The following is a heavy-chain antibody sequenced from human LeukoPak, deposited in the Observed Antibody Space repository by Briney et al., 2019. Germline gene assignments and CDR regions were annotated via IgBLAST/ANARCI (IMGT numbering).Heavy chain of an antibody. CDR1: GYTLTELS. Sequence: ASVKVSCKVSGYTLTELSMHWVRQAPGKGLEWMGGFDPEDGETIYAQKFQGRFTMTEDTSTDTAYMALSRLRSEDTAVYYCATDAPSLGAEARMDVWGQGATVTVSS. V-gene: IGHV1-24*01. CDR3: ATDAPSLGAEARMDV. D-gene: IGHD6-13*01. J-gene: IGHJ6*02. CDR2: FDPEDGET.